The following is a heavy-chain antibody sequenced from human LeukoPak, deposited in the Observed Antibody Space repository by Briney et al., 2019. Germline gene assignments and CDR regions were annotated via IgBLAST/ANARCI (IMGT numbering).Heavy chain of an antibody. CDR1: GFTFSSHW. V-gene: IGHV3-74*01. CDR3: ARGGQGAVDY. J-gene: IGHJ4*02. Sequence: GGSLRLSCAASGFTFSSHWMHWGRQAPGKGLVLVSFINHDGGVTSSCDSVNARFPISRDNAKNTLYLQMNSLRAEDTAMYYCARGGQGAVDYWGPGTLVTVSS. CDR2: INHDGGVT. D-gene: IGHD3-16*01.